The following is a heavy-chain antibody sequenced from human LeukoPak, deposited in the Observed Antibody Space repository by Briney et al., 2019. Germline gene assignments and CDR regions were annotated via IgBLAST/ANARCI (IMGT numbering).Heavy chain of an antibody. CDR2: VRSSGSDT. Sequence: PGGSLRLSCAASGFTFSNSAMSWVRQAPGKGLEWVSAVRSSGSDTYYADSVKGRFTISRDNAKNTLYLQMYSLRAEDTAVYYCAKRARDVCSPGCGGIDIRGQGTLVTVSS. CDR1: GFTFSNSA. V-gene: IGHV3-23*01. J-gene: IGHJ3*02. CDR3: AKRARDVCSPGCGGIDI. D-gene: IGHD2-15*01.